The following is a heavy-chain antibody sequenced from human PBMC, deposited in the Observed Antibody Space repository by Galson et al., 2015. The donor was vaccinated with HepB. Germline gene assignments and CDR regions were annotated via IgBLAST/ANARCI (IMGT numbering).Heavy chain of an antibody. Sequence: CAISGDSVSSNSAAWNWIRQSPSRGLEWLGRTYYRSKWYNDYAVSVKSRITINPDTSKNQFSLQLNSVTPEDTAVYYCARDRGYSSSWYRGYYYYYGMDVWGQGTTVTVSS. CDR2: TYYRSKWYN. V-gene: IGHV6-1*01. J-gene: IGHJ6*02. CDR3: ARDRGYSSSWYRGYYYYYGMDV. CDR1: GDSVSSNSAA. D-gene: IGHD6-13*01.